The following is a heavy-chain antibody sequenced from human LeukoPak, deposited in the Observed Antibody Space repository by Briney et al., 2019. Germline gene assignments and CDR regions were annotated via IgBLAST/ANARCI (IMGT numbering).Heavy chain of an antibody. CDR1: GGSISGTDLY. V-gene: IGHV4-39*01. D-gene: IGHD2-15*01. CDR3: EKDSHLDV. J-gene: IGHJ6*02. CDR2: IHSTGNS. Sequence: SETLSLTCTVSGGSISGTDLYWGWIRQLPGKGLEWIGNIHSTGNSFCNPSLKSRVTISVDTSKNQFSLKLSSVAAADTAVYYCEKDSHLDVWGHGTTVTVSS.